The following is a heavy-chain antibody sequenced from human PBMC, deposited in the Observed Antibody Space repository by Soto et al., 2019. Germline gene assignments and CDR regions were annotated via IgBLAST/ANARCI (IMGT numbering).Heavy chain of an antibody. CDR3: AKVSSGRYRSRNWLDP. CDR1: ELTFTTYA. D-gene: IGHD6-19*01. CDR2: ISANSRDI. Sequence: GGSLRLSCAASELTFTTYAMSWVRQAPGKGLEWVSSISANSRDIYYADSVKGRLTISRDNSKNTLYLQMNSLRAEDTAVYYCAKVSSGRYRSRNWLDPWGQGTLVTVSS. V-gene: IGHV3-23*01. J-gene: IGHJ5*02.